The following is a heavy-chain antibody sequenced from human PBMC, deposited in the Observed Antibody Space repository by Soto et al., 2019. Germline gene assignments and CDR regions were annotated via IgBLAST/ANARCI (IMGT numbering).Heavy chain of an antibody. CDR3: ARAAAEGYYYYYYMDV. D-gene: IGHD6-13*01. Sequence: SSETLSLTCTVSGCSISVYCLSWVRQPPGKGLEWIGYIYYSGSTNYNPSLKSRVTISVDTSKNQFSLKLSSVTAADTAVYYCARAAAEGYYYYYYMDVWGKGTTVTVSS. CDR1: GCSISVYC. CDR2: IYYSGST. V-gene: IGHV4-59*01. J-gene: IGHJ6*03.